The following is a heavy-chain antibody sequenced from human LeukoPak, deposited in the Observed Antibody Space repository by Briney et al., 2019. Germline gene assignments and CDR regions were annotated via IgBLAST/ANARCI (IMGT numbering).Heavy chain of an antibody. J-gene: IGHJ3*02. Sequence: PSETLSLTCTVYGGSISSGSYYWGWIRQPPGKGLEWIGRIYYSGSTYYNPSLKSRVTISVDTSKNQFSLKLSSVTAADTALYYCARLRDDAFDIWGQGTMVTVSS. CDR1: GGSISSGSYY. CDR2: IYYSGST. V-gene: IGHV4-39*01. D-gene: IGHD4-17*01. CDR3: ARLRDDAFDI.